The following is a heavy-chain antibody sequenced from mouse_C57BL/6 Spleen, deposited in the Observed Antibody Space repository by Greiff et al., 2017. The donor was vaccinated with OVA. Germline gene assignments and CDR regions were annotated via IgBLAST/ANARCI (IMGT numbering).Heavy chain of an antibody. CDR3: ARGGWFY. D-gene: IGHD2-3*01. J-gene: IGHJ3*01. CDR2: INPSTGGT. CDR1: GYSFTGYY. Sequence: EVQLQQSGPELVKPGASVKISCKASGYSFTGYYMNWVKQSPEKSLEWIGEINPSTGGTTYNQKFKAKATLTVDKSSSTAYMQLKSLTSEDSAVYYCARGGWFYWGQGTLVTVSA. V-gene: IGHV1-42*01.